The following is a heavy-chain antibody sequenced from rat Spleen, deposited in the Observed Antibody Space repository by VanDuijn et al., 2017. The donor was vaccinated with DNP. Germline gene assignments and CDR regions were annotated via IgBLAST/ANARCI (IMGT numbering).Heavy chain of an antibody. CDR1: GFTFSDYN. CDR2: IFYAGTTT. D-gene: IGHD1-1*01. J-gene: IGHJ1*01. CDR3: ARGVYYYSATYWYFDF. Sequence: EVQLVESGGGLVKPGRSLKLSCAASGFTFSDYNMAWVRQAPKKGLEWVATIFYAGTTTYYRGSVKGRFTISRDNANGTLYLQMNSLRSEDTATYYCARGVYYYSATYWYFDFWGPGTMVTVSS. V-gene: IGHV5-7*01.